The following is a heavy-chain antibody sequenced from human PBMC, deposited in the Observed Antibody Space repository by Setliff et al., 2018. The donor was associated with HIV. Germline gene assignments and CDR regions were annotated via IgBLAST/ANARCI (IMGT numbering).Heavy chain of an antibody. CDR1: GYPFDSYG. V-gene: IGHV1-18*01. CDR3: ARAVGGSNYFDYSGYQDF. J-gene: IGHJ4*02. D-gene: IGHD3-22*01. Sequence: WASVKVSCKTSGYPFDSYGISWVRQAPGQGLEWMGWISAYIGDTKYAQRFQGRVTMTTDPSTPTAYMELRSLKSEDTAVYYCARAVGGSNYFDYSGYQDFWGQGTRVTVSS. CDR2: ISAYIGDT.